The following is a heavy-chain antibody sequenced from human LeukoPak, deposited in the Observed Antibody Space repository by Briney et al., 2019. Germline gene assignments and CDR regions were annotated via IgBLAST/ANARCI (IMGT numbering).Heavy chain of an antibody. V-gene: IGHV3-66*01. CDR2: IYSGGST. CDR1: GFTVSSNY. CDR3: AGRPYSSSSPYYYYGMDV. D-gene: IGHD6-6*01. Sequence: PGGSLRLSCAASGFTVSSNYMSWVRQAPGKGLEWVSVIYSGGSTYYADSVKGRFTISRDNSKNTLYLQMNSLRAEDTAVYYCAGRPYSSSSPYYYYGMDVWGQGTTVTVSS. J-gene: IGHJ6*02.